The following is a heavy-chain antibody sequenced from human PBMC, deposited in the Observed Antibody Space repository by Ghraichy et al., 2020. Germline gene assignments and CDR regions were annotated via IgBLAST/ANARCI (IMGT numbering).Heavy chain of an antibody. Sequence: GGSLRLSCAASGFTFSNYAMSWVRQAPGKGLEWVSTISGSDFSTYYADSVKGRFTISKDNSKNTLYLQMNSLRAEDTAVYYCATDIGVAQAGTIHYWGQGTLVTVSS. D-gene: IGHD6-19*01. CDR2: ISGSDFST. CDR1: GFTFSNYA. CDR3: ATDIGVAQAGTIHY. V-gene: IGHV3-23*01. J-gene: IGHJ4*02.